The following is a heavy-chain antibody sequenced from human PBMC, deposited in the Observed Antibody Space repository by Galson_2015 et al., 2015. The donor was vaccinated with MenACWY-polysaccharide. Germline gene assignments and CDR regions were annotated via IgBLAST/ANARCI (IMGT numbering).Heavy chain of an antibody. J-gene: IGHJ6*02. CDR1: GFKFSNYW. V-gene: IGHV3-7*01. CDR2: IKKDGSEK. CDR3: ARGHYGMDV. Sequence: SLRLSCAVSGFKFSNYWMTWVRQTPGKGLEWVANIKKDGSEKHYVDSVRGRFTISRDNALYPQMNSLRAEDTAVYFCARGHYGMDVWGQGTTVTVSS.